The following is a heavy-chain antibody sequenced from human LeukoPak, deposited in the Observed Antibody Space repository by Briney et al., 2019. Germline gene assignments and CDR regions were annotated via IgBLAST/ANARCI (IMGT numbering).Heavy chain of an antibody. CDR3: ARGVYAFDV. CDR1: GFTFSSYA. V-gene: IGHV3-7*01. CDR2: MNEDGSEI. D-gene: IGHD6-6*01. J-gene: IGHJ3*01. Sequence: PGGSLRLSCAASGFTFSSYAMHWVRQAPGKGLEWVTYMNEDGSEIYYVDSVKGRFTISRDNGKNSLYLQMNSLRADDTAVYYCARGVYAFDVWGQGTMVTVSS.